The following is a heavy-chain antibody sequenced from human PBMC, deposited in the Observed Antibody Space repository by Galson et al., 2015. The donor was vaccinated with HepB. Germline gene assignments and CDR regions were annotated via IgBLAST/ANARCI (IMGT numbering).Heavy chain of an antibody. CDR1: GDSVSSNSAA. CDR3: AREGYYYDSSGYYYYGMDV. D-gene: IGHD3-22*01. CDR2: TYYRSKWYN. J-gene: IGHJ6*02. V-gene: IGHV6-1*01. Sequence: CAISGDSVSSNSAAWNWIRQSPSRGLEWLGRTYYRSKWYNDYAVSVKSRITINPDTSKNQFSLQLNSVTPEDTAVYYCAREGYYYDSSGYYYYGMDVWGQGITVTVSS.